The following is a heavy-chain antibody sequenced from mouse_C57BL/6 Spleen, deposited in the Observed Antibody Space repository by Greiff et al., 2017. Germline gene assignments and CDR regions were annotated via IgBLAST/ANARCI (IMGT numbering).Heavy chain of an antibody. Sequence: EVQLQQSGAELVKPGASVKLSCTASGFNIKDYYMHWVKQRTEQGLEWIGRIAPEDGETKYAPKFQGKATITADTSSNTAYLQLSILTSEDTAVYYCAISYYYGSSYYYAMDYWGQGTTATVSS. D-gene: IGHD1-1*01. V-gene: IGHV14-2*01. CDR3: AISYYYGSSYYYAMDY. CDR2: IAPEDGET. CDR1: GFNIKDYY. J-gene: IGHJ4*01.